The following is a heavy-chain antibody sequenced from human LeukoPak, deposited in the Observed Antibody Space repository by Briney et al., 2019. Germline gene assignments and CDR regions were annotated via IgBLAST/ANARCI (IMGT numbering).Heavy chain of an antibody. CDR2: IRYDGSNK. V-gene: IGHV3-30*02. Sequence: GGSLRLSCAASGFTFSSYGMHWVRQAPGKGLEWVAFIRYDGSNKYYADSVKGRFTISRDNSKNTLYLQMNSLRAEDTAVYYCAKDALDGPPYPYYMDVWGKGTTVTVSS. CDR3: AKDALDGPPYPYYMDV. J-gene: IGHJ6*03. CDR1: GFTFSSYG. D-gene: IGHD1-1*01.